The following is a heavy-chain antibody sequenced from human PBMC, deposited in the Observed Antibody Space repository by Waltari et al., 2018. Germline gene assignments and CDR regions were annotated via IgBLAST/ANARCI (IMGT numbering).Heavy chain of an antibody. D-gene: IGHD5-12*01. J-gene: IGHJ4*02. V-gene: IGHV3-9*01. Sequence: EVQLVESGGGLVQPGRSLRLSCAASGFTFDKYAMHWVQQPPRKGLEWVSGINWNSGSIGYADSVKGRFTISRDNAKNSLNLQMNSLRAEDTAFYYCAKDMGIVATMVDSWGQGTLVTVSS. CDR1: GFTFDKYA. CDR3: AKDMGIVATMVDS. CDR2: INWNSGSI.